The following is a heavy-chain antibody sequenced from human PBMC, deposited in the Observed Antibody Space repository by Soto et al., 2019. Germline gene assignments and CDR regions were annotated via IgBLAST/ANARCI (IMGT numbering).Heavy chain of an antibody. CDR1: GFTFSSYA. V-gene: IGHV3-23*01. D-gene: IGHD3-10*01. Sequence: GGSLRLSCAASGFTFSSYAMSWVRQAPGKGLEWVSAISGSGGSTYYADSVKGRFTISRDNSKNTLYLQMNSLRAEDTAVYYCAKDLSPDYGSGSYYMVDYWGQGTLVTVSS. J-gene: IGHJ4*02. CDR3: AKDLSPDYGSGSYYMVDY. CDR2: ISGSGGST.